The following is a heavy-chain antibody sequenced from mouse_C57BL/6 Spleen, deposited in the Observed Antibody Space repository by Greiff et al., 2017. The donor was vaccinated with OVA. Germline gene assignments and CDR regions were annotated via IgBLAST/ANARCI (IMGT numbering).Heavy chain of an antibody. CDR1: GYSITSGYY. D-gene: IGHD1-1*01. CDR2: ISYDGSN. CDR3: ARDQDRRGSSYGVAMDY. V-gene: IGHV3-6*01. Sequence: DVKLVESGPGLVKPSQSLSLTCSVTGYSITSGYYWNWIRQFPGNKLEWMGYISYDGSNNYNPSLKNRISITRDTSKNQFFLKLNSVTTEDTATYYCARDQDRRGSSYGVAMDYWGQGTSVTVSS. J-gene: IGHJ4*01.